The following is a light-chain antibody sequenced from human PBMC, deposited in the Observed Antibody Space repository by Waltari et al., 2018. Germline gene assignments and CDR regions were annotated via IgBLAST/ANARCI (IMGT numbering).Light chain of an antibody. J-gene: IGKJ4*01. CDR2: GVS. V-gene: IGKV3-20*01. CDR1: QSVSSSS. CDR3: QHYGSSPKIT. Sequence: EIVLTQSPGTLSLSPGERATLSCRASQSVSSSSLAWYQQKPGQTPRPLIYGVSSRAAGIPDRFCGSGSGTGVTLTDIRLEPDDFAVFYCQHYGSSPKITFGGGTKVEIK.